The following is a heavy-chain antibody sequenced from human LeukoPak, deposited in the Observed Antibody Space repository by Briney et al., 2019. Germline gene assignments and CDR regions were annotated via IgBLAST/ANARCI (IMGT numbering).Heavy chain of an antibody. CDR2: ISGSGGST. Sequence: GGSLRLSCAASGFTFSSYGMSWVRQAPGKGLEWVSAISGSGGSTYYADSVKGRFTISRDNAKNTLYLQMNSLRAEDTAVYYCARGGAVAGTGDYWGQGTLVTVSS. D-gene: IGHD6-19*01. CDR3: ARGGAVAGTGDY. J-gene: IGHJ4*02. CDR1: GFTFSSYG. V-gene: IGHV3-23*01.